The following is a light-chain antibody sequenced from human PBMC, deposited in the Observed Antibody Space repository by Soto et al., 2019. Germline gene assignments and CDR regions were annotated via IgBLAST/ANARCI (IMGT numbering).Light chain of an antibody. CDR3: QQRSNWPPRIT. CDR2: GIS. J-gene: IGKJ5*01. Sequence: EIVMTQSPVTLSVSPGERVTLSCRASQSLATNLAWYQQKPGQTPRLVIYGISARASGIPARFSGSGSGTDFTLTISSLEPEDFAVYYCQQRSNWPPRITFGQGTRLEIK. V-gene: IGKV3-15*01. CDR1: QSLATN.